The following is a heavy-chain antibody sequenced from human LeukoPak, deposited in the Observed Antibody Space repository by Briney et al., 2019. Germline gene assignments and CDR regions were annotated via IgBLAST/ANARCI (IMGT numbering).Heavy chain of an antibody. D-gene: IGHD2-15*01. CDR3: ARGLHGYCSGGSCLYGMDV. V-gene: IGHV1-69*04. Sequence: SVKVSCKASGGTFSSYAISWVRQAPGQGLEWMGRIIPILGIANYAQKFQGRVTITADKSTSTAYMELSNLRSEDTAVYYCARGLHGYCSGGSCLYGMDVWGQGTTVTVSS. CDR2: IIPILGIA. CDR1: GGTFSSYA. J-gene: IGHJ6*02.